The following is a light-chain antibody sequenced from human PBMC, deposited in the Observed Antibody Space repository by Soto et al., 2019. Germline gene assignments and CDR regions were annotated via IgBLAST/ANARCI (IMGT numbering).Light chain of an antibody. CDR2: DVS. Sequence: QSALTQPASVSGSPGQSITISCTGTSSDVGCYNYVSWYQQHPGKASKLMIYDVSNRPSGVSNRFSGSKSGNTASLTISGLQAEDEADYYCSSYTSSSGYVFGTGTKLTVL. J-gene: IGLJ1*01. CDR1: SSDVGCYNY. CDR3: SSYTSSSGYV. V-gene: IGLV2-14*01.